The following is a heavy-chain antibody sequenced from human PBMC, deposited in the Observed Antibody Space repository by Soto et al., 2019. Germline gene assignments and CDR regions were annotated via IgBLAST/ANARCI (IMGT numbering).Heavy chain of an antibody. D-gene: IGHD6-19*01. CDR3: AREGVIAVAGGWFDP. Sequence: PGGSLRLSCAASGFTFSDYYMSWLRQAPGKGLEWFSYISSSGSTIYYADSVKGRFTISRDNAKNSLSLQMNSLRAEDTAVYYCAREGVIAVAGGWFDPWGQGTLVTVSS. CDR2: ISSSGSTI. J-gene: IGHJ5*02. CDR1: GFTFSDYY. V-gene: IGHV3-11*01.